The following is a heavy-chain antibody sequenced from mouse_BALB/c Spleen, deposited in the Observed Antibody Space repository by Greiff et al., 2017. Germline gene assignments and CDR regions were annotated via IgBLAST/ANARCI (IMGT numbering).Heavy chain of an antibody. CDR3: TRKGNYVDY. CDR1: GYTFTDYE. CDR2: IDPETGGT. Sequence: VQLQQSGAELVRPGASVTLSCKASGYTFTDYEMHWVKQTPVHGLEWIGAIDPETGGTAYNQKFKGKATLTADKSSSTAYMELRSLTSEDSAVYYCTRKGNYVDYWGQGTTLTVSS. V-gene: IGHV1-15*01. J-gene: IGHJ2*01.